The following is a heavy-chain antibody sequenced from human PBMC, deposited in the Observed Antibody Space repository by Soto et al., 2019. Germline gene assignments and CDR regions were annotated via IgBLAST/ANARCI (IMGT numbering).Heavy chain of an antibody. V-gene: IGHV3-7*01. CDR3: ARVIVDGSGYDSPVFDY. Sequence: GGSLRLSCAASGFTFSSYWMSWVRQAPGKGLEWVANIKQDGSEKYYVDSVKGRFTISRDNAKTSLYLQMNSLRAEDTAVYYCARVIVDGSGYDSPVFDYWGQGTLVTVSS. J-gene: IGHJ4*02. CDR1: GFTFSSYW. CDR2: IKQDGSEK. D-gene: IGHD5-12*01.